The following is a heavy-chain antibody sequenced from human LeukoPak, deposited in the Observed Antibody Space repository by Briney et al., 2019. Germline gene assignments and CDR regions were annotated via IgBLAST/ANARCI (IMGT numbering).Heavy chain of an antibody. Sequence: GGSLRLSCAASGFTFSSYAMSWVRQAPGKGLEWVSGISGSGHTTYYADSVKGRFTISRDNSKNTLYLQMNSLRAEDTAVYYCAKSRAIVVVTAIDYWGQGTLVTVSS. CDR2: ISGSGHTT. D-gene: IGHD2-21*02. CDR1: GFTFSSYA. J-gene: IGHJ4*02. CDR3: AKSRAIVVVTAIDY. V-gene: IGHV3-23*01.